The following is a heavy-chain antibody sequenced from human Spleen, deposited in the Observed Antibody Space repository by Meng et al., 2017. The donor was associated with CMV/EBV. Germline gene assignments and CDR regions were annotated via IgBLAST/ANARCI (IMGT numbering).Heavy chain of an antibody. D-gene: IGHD3-22*01. CDR3: ARVHYYDSSGYDIDY. CDR2: ISAYNGNT. CDR1: GYTFTSYG. V-gene: IGHV1-18*01. Sequence: ASVKVSCKASGYTFTSYGISWVRQAPGQGLEWMGWISAYNGNTNYAQKLQGRVTMTTDTSTSTAYMELRSLRSDDTAVYYCARVHYYDSSGYDIDYWGQGTLVTVSS. J-gene: IGHJ4*02.